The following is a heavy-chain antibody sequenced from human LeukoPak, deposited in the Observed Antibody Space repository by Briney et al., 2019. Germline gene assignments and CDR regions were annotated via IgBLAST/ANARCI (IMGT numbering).Heavy chain of an antibody. CDR3: ARVAATIDYYYMDV. V-gene: IGHV4-59*11. CDR2: IYYSGTT. Sequence: SETLSLTCTVSGGSISGHYWSWIRQPPGKGLEWIGYIYYSGTTDYSPSLKSRVTMSVDTSKNQFSLKLSSVTAADTAVYYCARVAATIDYYYMDVWGKGTTVTISS. J-gene: IGHJ6*03. D-gene: IGHD2-15*01. CDR1: GGSISGHY.